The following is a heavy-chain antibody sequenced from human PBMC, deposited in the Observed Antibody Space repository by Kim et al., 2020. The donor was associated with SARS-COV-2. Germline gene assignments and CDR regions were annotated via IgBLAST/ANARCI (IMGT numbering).Heavy chain of an antibody. J-gene: IGHJ6*02. D-gene: IGHD3-9*01. CDR3: ASARYFDWSTISTNYYYYGMDV. Sequence: SETLSLTCTVSGGSISSYYWSWIRQPPGKGLEWIGYIYYSGSTNYNPSLKSRVTISVDTSKNQFSLKLSSVTAADTAVYYCASARYFDWSTISTNYYYYGMDVWGQGTTVTVSS. CDR1: GGSISSYY. CDR2: IYYSGST. V-gene: IGHV4-59*01.